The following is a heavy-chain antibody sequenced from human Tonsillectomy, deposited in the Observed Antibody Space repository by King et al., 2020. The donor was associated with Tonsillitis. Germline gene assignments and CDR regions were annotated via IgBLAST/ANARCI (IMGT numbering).Heavy chain of an antibody. V-gene: IGHV1-2*02. CDR2: IHPNGGGT. J-gene: IGHJ4*02. CDR1: GYTFTGYY. D-gene: IGHD5-12*01. CDR3: ARGDRYSGYDSLDY. Sequence: VQLVESGAEVKKPGASVTVSCKASGYTFTGYYTHWVRQAPGQGLEWMGWIHPNGGGTNYAQKFQGRVTMTRDTSISTAYMELSRLRSDDTAVYYCARGDRYSGYDSLDYWGQGTLVTVSS.